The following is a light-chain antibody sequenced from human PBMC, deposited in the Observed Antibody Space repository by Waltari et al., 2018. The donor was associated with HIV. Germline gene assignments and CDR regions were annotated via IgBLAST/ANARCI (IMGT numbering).Light chain of an antibody. J-gene: IGLJ2*01. CDR3: CAYAGSTTYVI. CDR1: SSDVGGYNL. V-gene: IGLV2-23*02. Sequence: QSALTQPASVSGSPGQSITISCTGTSSDVGGYNLVSWYQQHPGKAPKLMIYEVRKRPAGVSKRFSGSKSGNTASLTISGLQAEDEADYYCCAYAGSTTYVIFGGGTKLTVL. CDR2: EVR.